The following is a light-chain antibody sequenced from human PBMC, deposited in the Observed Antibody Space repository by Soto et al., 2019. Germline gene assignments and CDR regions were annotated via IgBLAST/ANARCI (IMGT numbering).Light chain of an antibody. V-gene: IGKV1-5*01. J-gene: IGKJ1*01. CDR1: QSVSGW. CDR3: QQYEIYPWT. CDR2: AAS. Sequence: DIQMTQSPSTLSASVGDRLTITCRASQSVSGWLAWYQQKPGKAPNLLIYAASNLESGVPSRFSGSGSGTEFALTISSLQPDDSATYYCQQYEIYPWTFGQGTKVEIK.